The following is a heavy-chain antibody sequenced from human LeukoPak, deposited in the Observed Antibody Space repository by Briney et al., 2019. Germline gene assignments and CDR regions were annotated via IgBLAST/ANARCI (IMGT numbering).Heavy chain of an antibody. Sequence: GASVKVSCKASGGTFSSYAISWVRQAPGQGLEWMGGIIPIFGTANYAQKFQGRVTITADKSTSTAYMELSSLRSEDTAVYYCARDTVTHDAFDIWGQGTMVTVSS. D-gene: IGHD4-17*01. V-gene: IGHV1-69*06. CDR1: GGTFSSYA. CDR3: ARDTVTHDAFDI. CDR2: IIPIFGTA. J-gene: IGHJ3*02.